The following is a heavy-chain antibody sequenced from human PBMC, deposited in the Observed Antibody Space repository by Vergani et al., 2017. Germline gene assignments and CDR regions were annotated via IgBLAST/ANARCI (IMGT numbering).Heavy chain of an antibody. D-gene: IGHD4-11*01. V-gene: IGHV1-2*02. J-gene: IGHJ4*02. CDR3: ASLAVTPGYLDYFDY. CDR1: GGTFSSYA. Sequence: QVQLVQSGAEVKKPGSSVKVSCKASGGTFSSYAISWVRQAPGQGLEWMGGINPNSGGTNYAQKFQGRVTMTRDTSISTAYMELSRLRSDDTAVYYCASLAVTPGYLDYFDYWGQGTLVTVSS. CDR2: INPNSGGT.